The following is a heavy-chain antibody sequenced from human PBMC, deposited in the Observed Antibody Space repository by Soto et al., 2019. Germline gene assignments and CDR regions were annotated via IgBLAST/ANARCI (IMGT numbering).Heavy chain of an antibody. J-gene: IGHJ5*02. CDR2: VYYSGAA. D-gene: IGHD5-12*01. V-gene: IGHV4-59*12. CDR3: AQITCFSGPCYGPVENWVDP. Sequence: QVNLQESGPGLVKPSETLSLTCAVSGDSSSNPYYWSWIRQPPGKGLQYIGNVYYSGAANYSPALKGRISISADTSKNQASLKVSSVTAADTAVYYCAQITCFSGPCYGPVENWVDPWGQGTQVTVSS. CDR1: GDSSSNPYY.